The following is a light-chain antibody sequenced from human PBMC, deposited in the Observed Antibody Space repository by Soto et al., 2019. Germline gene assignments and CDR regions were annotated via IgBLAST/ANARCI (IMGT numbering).Light chain of an antibody. CDR3: QQYYTGIA. V-gene: IGKV4-1*01. CDR2: RAS. CDR1: QSVLHSSNNENS. J-gene: IGKJ5*01. Sequence: DVVMTQSPDSLAVSLGERATTNCKSSQSVLHSSNNENSVAWYQQKAGQRPKLLIYRASIRESGVPDRFSGSGSGPDFTLTISSLQAEDVAVYYCQQYYTGIAFGQGTRLEIK.